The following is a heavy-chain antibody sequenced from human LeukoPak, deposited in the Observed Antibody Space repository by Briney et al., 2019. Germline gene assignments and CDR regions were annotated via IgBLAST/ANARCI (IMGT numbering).Heavy chain of an antibody. CDR3: AREGIYCVNGVCYLDY. CDR1: GFNFDDYG. CDR2: ISWNGGNT. V-gene: IGHV3-20*04. Sequence: PGGSLRLSCAASGFNFDDYGMSWVRHAPGKGLEWVSGISWNGGNTGYADSVKGRFTISRDNAKNSLFLQVNSLIADDTAFYYCAREGIYCVNGVCYLDYWGQGTLVTVSS. D-gene: IGHD2-8*01. J-gene: IGHJ4*02.